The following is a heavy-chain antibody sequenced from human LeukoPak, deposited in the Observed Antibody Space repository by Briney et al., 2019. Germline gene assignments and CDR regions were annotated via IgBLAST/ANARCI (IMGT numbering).Heavy chain of an antibody. CDR2: IYPGDSDT. D-gene: IGHD3-3*01. CDR3: ARQVPPQTYYDFWSGSPFIPYGMDV. Sequence: GESLKISCKGSGYSFTSYTSYWIGWVRQMPGKGLEWMGIIYPGDSDTRYSPSFQGQVTISADKSVSTAYLQWSSLKASDTAMYYCARQVPPQTYYDFWSGSPFIPYGMDVWGQGTTVTVSS. J-gene: IGHJ6*02. V-gene: IGHV5-51*01. CDR1: GYSFTSYTSYW.